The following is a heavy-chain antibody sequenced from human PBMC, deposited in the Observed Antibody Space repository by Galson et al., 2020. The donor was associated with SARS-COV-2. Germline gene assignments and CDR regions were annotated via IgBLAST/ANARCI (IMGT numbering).Heavy chain of an antibody. CDR3: ARDSEDVGSYWPYYLDH. CDR1: GGSISSTTFY. V-gene: IGHV4-39*07. J-gene: IGHJ4*02. Sequence: SETLSLTCAVSGGSISSTTFYWGWIRQPPGKGLEWIGSIYSSGNTYYNPSLKSRVTISIDSSKNQFSLNLKSVTAADTALYYCARDSEDVGSYWPYYLDHGGQGILVHVSS. D-gene: IGHD3-10*01. CDR2: IYSSGNT.